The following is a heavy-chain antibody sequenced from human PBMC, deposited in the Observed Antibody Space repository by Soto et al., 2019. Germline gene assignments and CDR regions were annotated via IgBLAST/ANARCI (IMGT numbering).Heavy chain of an antibody. CDR1: GFTFSSYS. CDR3: ARLPTVTVPEFDY. CDR2: ISSSSSTI. J-gene: IGHJ4*02. D-gene: IGHD4-17*01. Sequence: GGSLRLSCAASGFTFSSYSMNWVRQAPGKGLEWVSYISSSSSTIYYADSVKGRFTISGDNAKNSLYLQMNSLRAEDTAVYYCARLPTVTVPEFDYWGQGTLVTVSS. V-gene: IGHV3-48*01.